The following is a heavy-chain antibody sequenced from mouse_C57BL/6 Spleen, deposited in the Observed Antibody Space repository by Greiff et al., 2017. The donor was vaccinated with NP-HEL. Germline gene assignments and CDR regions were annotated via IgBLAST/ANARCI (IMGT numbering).Heavy chain of an antibody. Sequence: EVQLQQSGPELVKPGASVKISCKASGYTFTDYYMNWVKQSHGKSLEWIGDINPNNGGTSYNQKFKGKATLTVDKSSSTAYIELRSLTSEDSAVYYCARWGYESNWGQGTTLTVSS. J-gene: IGHJ2*01. CDR1: GYTFTDYY. D-gene: IGHD2-2*01. V-gene: IGHV1-26*01. CDR3: ARWGYESN. CDR2: INPNNGGT.